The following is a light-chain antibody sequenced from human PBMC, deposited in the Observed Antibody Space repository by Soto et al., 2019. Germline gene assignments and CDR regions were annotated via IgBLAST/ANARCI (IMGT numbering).Light chain of an antibody. Sequence: EIVMTQSPATLSVSPGEGATLSCRASQRVSSNLACSQQKPGQAPRLLIYGASTRSTAIPARFSVSGSGTESTLTISSLQSEDFAVYYCQQYNNWPPMYTFGQGTKREIK. CDR3: QQYNNWPPMYT. CDR2: GAS. CDR1: QRVSSN. V-gene: IGKV3-15*01. J-gene: IGKJ2*01.